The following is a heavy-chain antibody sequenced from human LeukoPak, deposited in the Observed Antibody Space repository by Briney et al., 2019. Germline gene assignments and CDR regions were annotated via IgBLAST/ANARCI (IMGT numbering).Heavy chain of an antibody. CDR2: ISYRGST. D-gene: IGHD2-2*01. V-gene: IGHV4-59*08. J-gene: IGHJ3*02. CDR3: ATNAGPAALDAIDI. Sequence: PSETLPPTCTVSGDSINRHYWSWIRQTPGTGLEWIGYISYRGSTNYNPSLKSRVTMSVDTSNNQFSLRLSSVTAADTAVYYCATNAGPAALDAIDIWGQGTIVIVSS. CDR1: GDSINRHY.